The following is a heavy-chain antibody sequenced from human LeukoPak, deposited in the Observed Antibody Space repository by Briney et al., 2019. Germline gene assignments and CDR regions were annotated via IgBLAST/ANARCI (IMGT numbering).Heavy chain of an antibody. J-gene: IGHJ4*02. CDR2: ISGSGGST. CDR3: AKDDGGDYYDSSGYCFDY. CDR1: GFTFSSYA. V-gene: IGHV3-23*01. Sequence: AGGSLRLSCAASGFTFSSYAMSWVRQAPGKGLEWVSAISGSGGSTYYADSVKGRFTISRDNSKSTLYLQMNSLRAEDTAVYYCAKDDGGDYYDSSGYCFDYWGQGTLVTVSS. D-gene: IGHD3-22*01.